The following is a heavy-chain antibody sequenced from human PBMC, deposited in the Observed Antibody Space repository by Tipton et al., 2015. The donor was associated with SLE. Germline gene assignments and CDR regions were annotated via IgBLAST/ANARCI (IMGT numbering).Heavy chain of an antibody. D-gene: IGHD3-3*01. CDR3: ARADYDFWSGYPSFDY. Sequence: LRLSCTVSGGSISSGDYYWSWIRQPPGKGLEWIGEINHSGSTNYNPSLKSRVTISVDTSKNQFSLKLSSVTAADTAVYYCARADYDFWSGYPSFDYWGQGTLVTVSS. V-gene: IGHV4-30-4*01. CDR2: INHSGST. CDR1: GGSISSGDYY. J-gene: IGHJ4*02.